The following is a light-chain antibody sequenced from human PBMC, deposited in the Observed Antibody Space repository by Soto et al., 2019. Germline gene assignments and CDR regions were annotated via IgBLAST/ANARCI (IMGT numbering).Light chain of an antibody. CDR1: NSNLGAGYD. J-gene: IGLJ1*01. Sequence: QSVLTQPPSVSGAPGQRVTISCTGNNSNLGAGYDVHWYQQLPGAAPKLVIFGNRNRPSGVPERFSGSKSGTSASLAISGLQSEDESDYYCAAWDDTLKRYVFGTGTKVTVL. CDR3: AAWDDTLKRYV. CDR2: GNR. V-gene: IGLV1-40*01.